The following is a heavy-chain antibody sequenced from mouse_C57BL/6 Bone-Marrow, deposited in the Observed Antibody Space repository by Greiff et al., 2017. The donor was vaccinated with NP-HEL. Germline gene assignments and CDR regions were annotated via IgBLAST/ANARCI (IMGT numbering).Heavy chain of an antibody. Sequence: QVQLQQSGAELARPGASVKLSCKASGYTFTSYGISWVKQRTGQGLEWIGEIYPRSGNTYYNEKFKGKATLTADKSSSTQYMELRSLKSEDSAVYYGATLRYYGSGFPVDYWGQGTTLTVSS. J-gene: IGHJ2*01. CDR2: IYPRSGNT. V-gene: IGHV1-81*01. D-gene: IGHD1-1*01. CDR1: GYTFTSYG. CDR3: ATLRYYGSGFPVDY.